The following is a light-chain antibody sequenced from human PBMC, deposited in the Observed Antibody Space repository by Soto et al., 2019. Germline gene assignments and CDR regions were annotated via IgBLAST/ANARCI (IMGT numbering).Light chain of an antibody. CDR2: GAS. J-gene: IGKJ3*01. CDR1: QSVSSIY. CDR3: QQYGSSPIT. Sequence: EIVLTQSPGTLSFSPGERSTLSCRASQSVSSIYLAWYQQKPGQAPRLLIYGASSRATGIPDRFSGSGSGTDFTLTISRLEPEDFAVYYCQQYGSSPITFGPGTKVDIK. V-gene: IGKV3-20*01.